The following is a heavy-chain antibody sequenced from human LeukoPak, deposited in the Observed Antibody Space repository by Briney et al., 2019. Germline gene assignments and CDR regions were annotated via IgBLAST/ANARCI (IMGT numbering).Heavy chain of an antibody. CDR3: ARSEWELDYFDY. Sequence: GGSLRLSCAASGFTVSSNYMSWVRQAPGKGLEWVSVIYSGGSTYYADSVKGRFTISRDNSKNTLYLQMNSLRAEDTAVYYCARSEWELDYFDYWGQGTLVTVSS. J-gene: IGHJ4*02. CDR1: GFTVSSNY. CDR2: IYSGGST. D-gene: IGHD1-26*01. V-gene: IGHV3-53*01.